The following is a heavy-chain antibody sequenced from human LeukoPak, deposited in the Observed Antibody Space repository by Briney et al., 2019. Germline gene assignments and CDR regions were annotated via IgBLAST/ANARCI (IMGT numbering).Heavy chain of an antibody. J-gene: IGHJ3*02. D-gene: IGHD6-19*01. CDR2: LYGGGTT. CDR3: AKDISGWYGSFAFDI. Sequence: GGSLRLSCAASGFTFSSYSMNWVRQAPGKGLEWVSVLYGGGTTYYADSVKGRFTISRDNSKNTLYLQMNSLRAEDTAVYYCAKDISGWYGSFAFDIWGQGTMVTVSS. CDR1: GFTFSSYS. V-gene: IGHV3-53*01.